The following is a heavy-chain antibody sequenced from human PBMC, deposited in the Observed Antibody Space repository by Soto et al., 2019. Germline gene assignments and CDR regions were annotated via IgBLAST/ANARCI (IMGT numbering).Heavy chain of an antibody. CDR2: VSIGGST. D-gene: IGHD4-17*01. Sequence: DVQLLESGGGLVQPEGSLRLSCAASGFTFSSYAMGWVRQGPGKGLEWVAVVSIGGSTHYADSVRGRFTISRDNSKNTLSLQMNSLTAEDTAVYYCAKDSTVTTSLYFYYYGFDVWGQGTTVTVSS. V-gene: IGHV3-23*01. J-gene: IGHJ6*02. CDR3: AKDSTVTTSLYFYYYGFDV. CDR1: GFTFSSYA.